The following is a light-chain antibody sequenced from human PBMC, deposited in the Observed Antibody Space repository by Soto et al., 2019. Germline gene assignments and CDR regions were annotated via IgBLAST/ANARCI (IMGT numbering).Light chain of an antibody. Sequence: QSVLTQPPSVSGAPGQRVTISCTGSSSNIGAGYDVHWYQQLPGTAPKLLIYGNSNRPSGVPDRFSGSKSGTSASLAITGVHAEDEADYYCQSYDSSLSGYVFGTGTKLTVL. CDR1: SSNIGAGYD. J-gene: IGLJ1*01. V-gene: IGLV1-40*01. CDR2: GNS. CDR3: QSYDSSLSGYV.